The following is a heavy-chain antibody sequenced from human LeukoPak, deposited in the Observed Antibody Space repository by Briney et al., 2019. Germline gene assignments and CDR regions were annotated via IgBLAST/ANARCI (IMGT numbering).Heavy chain of an antibody. CDR2: IYSGGST. D-gene: IGHD1-26*01. Sequence: PGGSLRLSCAASGFTVSSNYMSWVRQAPGKGLEWVSVIYSGGSTYYADSVKGRFTISRDNSKNTLYLQMNSLRAEDTAVYYCARVIVGARGSGKNYYYYYMDVWGKGTTVTVSS. CDR1: GFTVSSNY. V-gene: IGHV3-53*01. CDR3: ARVIVGARGSGKNYYYYYMDV. J-gene: IGHJ6*03.